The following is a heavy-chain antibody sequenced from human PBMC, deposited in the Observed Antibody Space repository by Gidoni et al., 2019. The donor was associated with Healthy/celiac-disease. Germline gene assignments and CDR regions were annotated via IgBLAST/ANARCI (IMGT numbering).Heavy chain of an antibody. Sequence: EVQLVESGGGLVQPGGSLRLSCAASGFTFSSYDMNWVRQAPGKGLEWVSYISSSGSTIYYADSVKGRFTISRDNAKNSLYLQMNSLRAEDTAVYYCASTTYYYGSGSYPLNFDYWGQGTLVTVSS. V-gene: IGHV3-48*03. D-gene: IGHD3-10*01. J-gene: IGHJ4*02. CDR1: GFTFSSYD. CDR3: ASTTYYYGSGSYPLNFDY. CDR2: ISSSGSTI.